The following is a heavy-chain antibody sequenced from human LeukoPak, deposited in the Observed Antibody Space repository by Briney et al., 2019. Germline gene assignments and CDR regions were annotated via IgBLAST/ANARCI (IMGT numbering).Heavy chain of an antibody. CDR2: IFYSGST. J-gene: IGHJ6*03. V-gene: IGHV4-39*01. CDR1: GDSISRSPYY. CDR3: ARHGRGSPRDYYYYFMDV. Sequence: SETLSLTCTVSGDSISRSPYYWGWIRQPPGKGLEWIATIFYSGSTYYNPSLNSRVTISVDTSKNQLSLKLSSVTAADTAVYYCARHGRGSPRDYYYYFMDVWGKGTTVTVSS.